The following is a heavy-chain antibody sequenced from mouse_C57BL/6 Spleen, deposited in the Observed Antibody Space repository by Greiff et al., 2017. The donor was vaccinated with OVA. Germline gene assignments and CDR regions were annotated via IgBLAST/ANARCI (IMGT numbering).Heavy chain of an antibody. Sequence: QVQLQQSGAELVKPGASVKMSCKASGYTFTSYWITWVKQRPGQGLEWIGDIYPGSGSTNYNEKFKSKATLTVDTSSSTAYMQLSSLTSEDSAVYYCARYYYGSSYGCYGYFDVWGTGTTVTVSS. CDR3: ARYYYGSSYGCYGYFDV. V-gene: IGHV1-55*01. CDR1: GYTFTSYW. D-gene: IGHD1-1*01. J-gene: IGHJ1*03. CDR2: IYPGSGST.